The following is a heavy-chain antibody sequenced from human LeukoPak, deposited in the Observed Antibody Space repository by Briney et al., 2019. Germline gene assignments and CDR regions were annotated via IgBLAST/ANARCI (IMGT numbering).Heavy chain of an antibody. D-gene: IGHD3-22*01. CDR3: AKDPGGSSGYFDY. V-gene: IGHV3-30*02. CDR2: IRYDGSNK. CDR1: GFTFSSYS. Sequence: GSLRLSCAASGFTFSSYSMNWVRQAPGKGLEWVAFIRYDGSNKYYADSVKGRFTISRDNSKNTLYLQMNSLRAEDTAVYYCAKDPGGSSGYFDYWGQGTLVTVSS. J-gene: IGHJ4*02.